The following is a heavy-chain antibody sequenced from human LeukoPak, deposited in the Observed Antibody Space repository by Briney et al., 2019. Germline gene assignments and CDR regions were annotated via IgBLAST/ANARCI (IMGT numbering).Heavy chain of an antibody. CDR3: ARFAAGGSYYYYMDV. V-gene: IGHV3-48*01. CDR1: GGSISSYY. Sequence: ETLSLTCTVSGGSISSYYWGWVRQPPGKGLEWVSNIGTSSTTIYYADSVKGRFTISRDNAKNSLYLQMNSLRADDTAVYYCARFAAGGSYYYYMDVWGKGTTVTVSS. D-gene: IGHD6-25*01. CDR2: IGTSSTTI. J-gene: IGHJ6*03.